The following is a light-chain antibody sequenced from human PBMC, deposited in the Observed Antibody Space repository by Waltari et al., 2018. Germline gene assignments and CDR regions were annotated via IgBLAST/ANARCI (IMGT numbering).Light chain of an antibody. CDR2: DVS. CDR1: QRVRSK. V-gene: IGKV3-15*01. J-gene: IGKJ5*01. CDR3: QQYNNWPPIT. Sequence: EIVMTQSPATLSVSPGERATLSCRASQRVRSKLAWYQQKPGQAPRLLIYDVSTRATGTPARFGGSGSGTEFTLTISSLQSEDFAVYYCQQYNNWPPITFGQGTRLEIK.